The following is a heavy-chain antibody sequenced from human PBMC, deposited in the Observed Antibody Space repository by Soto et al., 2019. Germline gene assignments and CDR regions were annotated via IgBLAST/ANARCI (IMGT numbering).Heavy chain of an antibody. V-gene: IGHV5-10-1*04. CDR3: ARGVSAGVDY. CDR2: IDPSDSYV. J-gene: IGHJ4*02. CDR1: GYSFTKYW. D-gene: IGHD1-26*01. Sequence: GESLKISCHASGYSFTKYWISWVRQMPGKGLEWMGRIDPSDSYVNYRPSFQGQVTMTRDTSINTAYMELTTLTSDDTAFYYCARGVSAGVDYWGQGTLVTVSS.